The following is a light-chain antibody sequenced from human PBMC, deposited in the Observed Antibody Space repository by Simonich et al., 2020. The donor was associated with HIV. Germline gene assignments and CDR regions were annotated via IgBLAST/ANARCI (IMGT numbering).Light chain of an antibody. CDR2: CAS. CDR3: QQSYSTPIT. Sequence: DIQMTQIPSSLPASVGDRVTITWRASQSINTYLNWYQGKTEKAPKLRIACASNLQSEVPSRFTGSGSGTDFTLTISSLQPEDFATYYCQQSYSTPITFGQGTRLE. V-gene: IGKV1-39*01. CDR1: QSINTY. J-gene: IGKJ5*01.